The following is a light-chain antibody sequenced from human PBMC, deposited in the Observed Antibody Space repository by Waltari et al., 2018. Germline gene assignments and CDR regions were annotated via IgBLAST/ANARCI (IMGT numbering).Light chain of an antibody. CDR3: QQCHTFPKT. CDR2: KAS. V-gene: IGKV1-5*03. J-gene: IGKJ1*01. Sequence: DIQMTQSPSTLSASVGDRVTIICRASQSISDWLAWYQQKPGKPPKLLIYKASNLEEGVPPRFSGSASVTEFSLTINSLQPDDFATYYCQQCHTFPKTFGQGTKVEMK. CDR1: QSISDW.